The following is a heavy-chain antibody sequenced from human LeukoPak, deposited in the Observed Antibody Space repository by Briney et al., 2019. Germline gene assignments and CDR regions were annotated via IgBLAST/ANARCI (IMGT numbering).Heavy chain of an antibody. Sequence: SETLSLTCTVSGGSISSSSYYWGWIRQPPGKGLDWIGNIYNSGSTYYNPSLKSRVTISVDMSKNQFSLKLSSVTAADTAVYYCAGRGYTYGAPFDYWGQGTLVTVSS. CDR1: GGSISSSSYY. CDR3: AGRGYTYGAPFDY. V-gene: IGHV4-39*01. J-gene: IGHJ4*02. D-gene: IGHD5-18*01. CDR2: IYNSGST.